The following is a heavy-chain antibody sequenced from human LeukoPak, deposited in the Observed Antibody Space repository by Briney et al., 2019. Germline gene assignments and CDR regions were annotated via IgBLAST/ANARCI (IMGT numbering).Heavy chain of an antibody. J-gene: IGHJ4*02. CDR1: GGSISSYY. Sequence: PSETLSLTCTVSGGSISSYYWSWIRQPPGKGLERIGYIYYSGSTNYNPSLKSRVTISVDTSKNQFSLKLSSVTAADTAVYYCARASYDFWSGFIFDYWGQGTLVTVSS. CDR3: ARASYDFWSGFIFDY. D-gene: IGHD3-3*01. CDR2: IYYSGST. V-gene: IGHV4-59*01.